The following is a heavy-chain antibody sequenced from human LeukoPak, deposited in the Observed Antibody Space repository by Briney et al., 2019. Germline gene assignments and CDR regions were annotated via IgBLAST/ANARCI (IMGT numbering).Heavy chain of an antibody. CDR1: GFTFSDYG. J-gene: IGHJ3*02. Sequence: GGSLRLSYAAAGFTFSDYGMNWVRQAPGKGLEWVSGISGSGISTYYADSVKGRFTISRDNSMNTLYLQMNSLRVEDTAVYYCAKSWNYYDSSGDDALDIWGQGTMVTVSS. D-gene: IGHD3-22*01. CDR2: ISGSGIST. CDR3: AKSWNYYDSSGDDALDI. V-gene: IGHV3-23*01.